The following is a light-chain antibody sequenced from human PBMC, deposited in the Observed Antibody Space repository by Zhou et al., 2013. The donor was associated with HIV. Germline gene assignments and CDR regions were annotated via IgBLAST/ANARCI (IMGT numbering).Light chain of an antibody. V-gene: IGKV1-16*01. CDR3: QQYNTYPIT. Sequence: DIQMTQSPLSLSASVGDRVTITCRARQNIGNYLNWYQRKPGKAPKLLIYGASTLHSGVPLRFSGSRSGTEFTLTISSLQPDDYATYYCQQYNTYPITFGQGTRLEI. CDR2: GAS. J-gene: IGKJ5*01. CDR1: QNIGNY.